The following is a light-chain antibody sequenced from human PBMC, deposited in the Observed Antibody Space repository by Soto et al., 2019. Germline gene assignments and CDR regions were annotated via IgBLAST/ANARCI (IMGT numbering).Light chain of an antibody. Sequence: QSVLTQPPSVSGAPGQRVTISCTGSSSNIGAGYDVHWYQQLPGTAPKLLIYGNSNRPSGVPDRFSGSKSGTSASLAITGLQAEDEADYYCQSYDGSVVFGGGTQLTVL. J-gene: IGLJ2*01. CDR1: SSNIGAGYD. CDR2: GNS. CDR3: QSYDGSVV. V-gene: IGLV1-40*01.